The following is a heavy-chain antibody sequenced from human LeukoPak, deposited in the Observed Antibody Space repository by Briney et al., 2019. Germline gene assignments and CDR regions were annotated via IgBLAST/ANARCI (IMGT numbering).Heavy chain of an antibody. Sequence: GGSLRLSCAASGFTFSSYGMHWVRQAPGKGLEWVAVIWYDGSNKYYADSVKGRFTISRDNSKNTLYLQMNSLRAEDTAVYYCARVPENLYYYYGMDVWGQGTTVTVSS. D-gene: IGHD1-14*01. V-gene: IGHV3-33*01. CDR3: ARVPENLYYYYGMDV. CDR1: GFTFSSYG. J-gene: IGHJ6*02. CDR2: IWYDGSNK.